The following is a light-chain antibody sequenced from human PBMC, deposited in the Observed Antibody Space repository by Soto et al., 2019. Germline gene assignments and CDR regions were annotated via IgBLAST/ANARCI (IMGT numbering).Light chain of an antibody. V-gene: IGLV1-51*01. J-gene: IGLJ3*02. CDR2: DNN. CDR1: SSNIGNNF. Sequence: QSVLTRPPSVSAAPGQTVTISCSGISSNIGNNFVSWYQQFPGAAPKLLIYDNNRRPSGIPDRFSGSKSGTSATLAITGLQTGDEADYYCGTWDSSLSAWVFGGGTKVTVL. CDR3: GTWDSSLSAWV.